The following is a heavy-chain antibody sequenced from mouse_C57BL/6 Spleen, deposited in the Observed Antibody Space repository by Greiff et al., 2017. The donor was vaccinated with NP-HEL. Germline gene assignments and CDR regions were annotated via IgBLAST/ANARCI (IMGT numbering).Heavy chain of an antibody. V-gene: IGHV1-85*01. Sequence: VQLQESGPELVKPGASVKLSCKASGYTFTSYDINWVKQRPGQGLEWIGWIYPRDGSTKYNEKFKGKATLTVDTSSSTAYMELHSLTSEDSAVYFCARAGTTTVGAMDYWGQGTSVTVSS. CDR2: IYPRDGST. J-gene: IGHJ4*01. CDR3: ARAGTTTVGAMDY. D-gene: IGHD1-1*01. CDR1: GYTFTSYD.